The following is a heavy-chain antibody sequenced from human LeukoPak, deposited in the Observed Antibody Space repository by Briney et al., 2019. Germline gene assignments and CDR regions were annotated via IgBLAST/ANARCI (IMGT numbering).Heavy chain of an antibody. V-gene: IGHV4-38-2*01. D-gene: IGHD3-3*01. J-gene: IGHJ4*02. Sequence: SETLSLTCAVSGYSISSGYYWGWIRQPPGKGLEWIGSIYHSGSTYYNPSLKSRVTISVDTSKNQFSLKLGSVTAADTAVYYCARGGGYYNYWGQGTLVTVSS. CDR1: GYSISSGYY. CDR3: ARGGGYYNY. CDR2: IYHSGST.